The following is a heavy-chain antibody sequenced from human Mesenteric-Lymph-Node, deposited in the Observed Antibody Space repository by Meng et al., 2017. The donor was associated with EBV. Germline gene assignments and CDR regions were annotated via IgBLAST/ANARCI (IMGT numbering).Heavy chain of an antibody. V-gene: IGHV4-4*02. D-gene: IGHD6-19*01. CDR2: IYHSGST. J-gene: IGHJ4*02. CDR3: ARVGQWLPIDY. CDR1: GGSISSSNW. Sequence: AQMREAGPGLVKPSGTLATTCAVSGGSISSSNWWSWVRQPPGKGLEWIGEIYHSGSTNYNPSLKSRVTISVDKSKNQFSLNLSSVTAADTAVYYCARVGQWLPIDYWGQGTLVTVSS.